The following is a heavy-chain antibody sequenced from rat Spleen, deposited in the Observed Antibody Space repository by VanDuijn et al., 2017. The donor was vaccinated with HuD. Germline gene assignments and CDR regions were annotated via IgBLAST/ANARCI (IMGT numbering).Heavy chain of an antibody. V-gene: IGHV2-63*01. CDR1: GFSLTGNN. D-gene: IGHD1-6*01. J-gene: IGHJ2*01. CDR3: VRLHYYDFDY. Sequence: QVQLKESGPGLVQPSQTLSLTCSVSGFSLTGNNIYWVRQPPGKGLEWMGRMRYDGYTSYNSTLKSRLSISRDTSKNQVFLKMNSLQTDDTGTYYCVRLHYYDFDYWGQGVMVTVSS. CDR2: MRYDGYT.